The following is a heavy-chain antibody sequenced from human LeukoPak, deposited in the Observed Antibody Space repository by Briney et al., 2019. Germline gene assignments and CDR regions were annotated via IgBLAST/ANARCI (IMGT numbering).Heavy chain of an antibody. D-gene: IGHD2-2*01. CDR3: VRGFRSDTSGRKFDC. J-gene: IGHJ4*02. V-gene: IGHV1-8*01. Sequence: ASVKVSCKASGYTFTTYDINWVRQATGQGLEWMGWMNPHSGNTGFAQNFQGRVAMTRNTSIDTAYMELSSLRVEDTVVYYCVRGFRSDTSGRKFDCWGQGTLVTVSS. CDR1: GYTFTTYD. CDR2: MNPHSGNT.